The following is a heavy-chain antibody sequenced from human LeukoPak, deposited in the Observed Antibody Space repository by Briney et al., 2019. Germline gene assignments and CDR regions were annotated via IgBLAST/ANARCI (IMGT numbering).Heavy chain of an antibody. CDR1: GFTVSSNY. V-gene: IGHV3-66*01. Sequence: GGSLRLSCAASGFTVSSNYMSWVRQAPGKGLEWVSIIYSGGSTNYADSVKGRFTISRDNSRNTLYLQMNSLRAEDTAVYYCARSTLLSSWYGYYFDYWGQGTLVTVSS. J-gene: IGHJ4*02. D-gene: IGHD6-13*01. CDR3: ARSTLLSSWYGYYFDY. CDR2: IYSGGST.